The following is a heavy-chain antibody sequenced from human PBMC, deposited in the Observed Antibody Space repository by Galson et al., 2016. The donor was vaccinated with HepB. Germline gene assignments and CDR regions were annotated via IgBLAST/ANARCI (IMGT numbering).Heavy chain of an antibody. J-gene: IGHJ4*02. CDR1: GYAFAGYW. D-gene: IGHD1-1*01. Sequence: QSGAEVKKPGESLQISCEGSGYAFAGYWIGWVRQMPGEGLEWMGIIYPDDSGTSYIPSFLGQVTYSVDKSISTAYLQWSGVKASDTARYHRARPGDPNDNPQAATYATHFFDYWGQGTLVTVCS. CDR3: ARPGDPNDNPQAATYATHFFDY. CDR2: IYPDDSGT. V-gene: IGHV5-51*03.